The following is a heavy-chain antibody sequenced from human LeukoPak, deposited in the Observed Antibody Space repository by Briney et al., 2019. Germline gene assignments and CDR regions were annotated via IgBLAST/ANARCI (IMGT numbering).Heavy chain of an antibody. D-gene: IGHD5-18*01. CDR2: IYSGGST. Sequence: GGSLRLSCSASGFTVSSNYMSWVRQAPGKGLEWVSVIYSGGSTYYADSVKGRFTISRDNSKNTLYLQMNSLRAEDTAVYYCARDRMGTVMVPIDYWGQGTLVTVSS. CDR1: GFTVSSNY. V-gene: IGHV3-66*01. CDR3: ARDRMGTVMVPIDY. J-gene: IGHJ4*02.